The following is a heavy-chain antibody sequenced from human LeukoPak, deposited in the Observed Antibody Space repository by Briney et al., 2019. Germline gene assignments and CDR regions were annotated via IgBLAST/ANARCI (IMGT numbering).Heavy chain of an antibody. Sequence: GESLKISCKGSGYSFTSYWIGWVRQMPGKGLEWMGIIYPGDSDTRYSPSFQGQVTISADKSTSTAYLQWSSLKASDTAMYYCAGHTNDYGGNGDYWGQGALVTVSS. CDR3: AGHTNDYGGNGDY. CDR1: GYSFTSYW. CDR2: IYPGDSDT. V-gene: IGHV5-51*01. J-gene: IGHJ4*02. D-gene: IGHD4-23*01.